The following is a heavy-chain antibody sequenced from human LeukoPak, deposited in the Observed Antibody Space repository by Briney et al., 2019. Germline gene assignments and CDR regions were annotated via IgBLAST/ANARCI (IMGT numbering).Heavy chain of an antibody. CDR1: GFTVSSNY. D-gene: IGHD3-10*01. J-gene: IGHJ6*02. CDR2: IYNGDST. Sequence: GGSLRLSCVASGFTVSSNYMSWVRQAPGKGLEWVSVIYNGDSTYYADSVKGRFTISRDNSKDTLYLQMNSLRVEDTAVYYCAGEYYDSGSPTTGYGMDVWGQGTTVTVSS. V-gene: IGHV3-66*01. CDR3: AGEYYDSGSPTTGYGMDV.